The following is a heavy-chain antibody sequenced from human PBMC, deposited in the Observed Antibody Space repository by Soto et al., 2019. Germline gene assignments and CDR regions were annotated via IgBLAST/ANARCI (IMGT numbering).Heavy chain of an antibody. Sequence: SETLSLTCAVYGGSFSGYYWSWIRQPPGKGLEWIGEIYYSGSTNYNPSLKSRVTISVDTSKNQFSLKLSSVTAADTAVYYCARHGIAAAGFDYWGQGTLVTVSS. V-gene: IGHV4-34*01. J-gene: IGHJ4*02. D-gene: IGHD6-13*01. CDR1: GGSFSGYY. CDR3: ARHGIAAAGFDY. CDR2: IYYSGST.